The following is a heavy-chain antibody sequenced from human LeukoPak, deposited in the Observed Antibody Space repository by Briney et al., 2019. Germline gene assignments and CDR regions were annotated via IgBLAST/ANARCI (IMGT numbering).Heavy chain of an antibody. J-gene: IGHJ6*03. CDR2: INHSGST. CDR1: GGSFSGYY. Sequence: PSETLSLTCAVYGGSFSGYYWSWIRQPPGKGLEWIGEINHSGSTNYNPSLKSRVTISVDTSKNQFSLKLSSVTAADTAVYYCARRGSSGWYYYYMDVWGKGTTVTVSS. CDR3: ARRGSSGWYYYYMDV. V-gene: IGHV4-34*01. D-gene: IGHD6-19*01.